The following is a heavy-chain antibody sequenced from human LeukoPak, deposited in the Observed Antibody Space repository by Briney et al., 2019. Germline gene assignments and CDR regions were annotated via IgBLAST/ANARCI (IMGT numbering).Heavy chain of an antibody. CDR2: IYYSGST. CDR1: GGSISSSSYY. Sequence: SETLSLTCTVSGGSISSSSYYWGWIRQPPGKGLAWIGSIYYSGSTYYNPSLKSRVTISVDTSKNQFSLKLSSVTAADTAVYYCARLNSGWYGGYWGPRTLVTVSS. D-gene: IGHD6-19*01. V-gene: IGHV4-39*01. CDR3: ARLNSGWYGGY. J-gene: IGHJ4*02.